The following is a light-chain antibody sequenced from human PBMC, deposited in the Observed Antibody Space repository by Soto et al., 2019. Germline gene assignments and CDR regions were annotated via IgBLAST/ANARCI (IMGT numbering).Light chain of an antibody. V-gene: IGKV3-11*01. CDR2: DAS. CDR1: QSVSSY. CDR3: QQRSNWIT. Sequence: EIVLTQLPAPLSLSPGERATLSCRASQSVSSYLAWYQQKPGQAPRLLIYDASNRATGIPARFSGSGSGTDFTLTISSLEPEDFAVYYCQQRSNWITFGQGTRLEIK. J-gene: IGKJ5*01.